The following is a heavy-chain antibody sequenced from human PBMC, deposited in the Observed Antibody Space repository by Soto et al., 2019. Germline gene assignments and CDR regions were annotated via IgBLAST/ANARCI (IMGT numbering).Heavy chain of an antibody. CDR1: GASISSYF. D-gene: IGHD5-18*01. V-gene: IGHV4-59*01. Sequence: QVQLQEAGPGLVRSSETLSLTCTVSGASISSYFWSWIRQPPGKGLEWVAYVSYSGSPHYNPSLQSRVTVSVDTSKSQFSLEVTSVTAADTAVYYCARGGPVQLWAFDYWGQGSLVTVSS. CDR3: ARGGPVQLWAFDY. J-gene: IGHJ4*02. CDR2: VSYSGSP.